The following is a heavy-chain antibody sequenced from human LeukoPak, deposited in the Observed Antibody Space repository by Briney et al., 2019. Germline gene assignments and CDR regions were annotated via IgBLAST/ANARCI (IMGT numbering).Heavy chain of an antibody. Sequence: SETLSLTCTVSGGSITSYYWSWIRQPPGKGLEWIGYIYYTGNTNYNPSLKSRVSISVDTSKNQFSLKLASDTPADTAMYYCARVTYGDTGYWGQGTLVTVSS. V-gene: IGHV4-59*01. CDR3: ARVTYGDTGY. J-gene: IGHJ4*02. CDR1: GGSITSYY. D-gene: IGHD4-17*01. CDR2: IYYTGNT.